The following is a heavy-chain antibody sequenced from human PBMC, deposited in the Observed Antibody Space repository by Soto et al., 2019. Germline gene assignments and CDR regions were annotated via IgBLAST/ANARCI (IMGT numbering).Heavy chain of an antibody. Sequence: EVQLVESGGGLVQPGRSLRLSCAAPGFTFDDYAMHWVRQAPGKGLEWVSGISWNSGSIGYADSVKGRFTISRDNAKNSLYLQMNSLRAEDTALYYCAKGDYYDSSGPDDAFDIWGQGTMVTVSS. CDR3: AKGDYYDSSGPDDAFDI. V-gene: IGHV3-9*01. CDR1: GFTFDDYA. CDR2: ISWNSGSI. D-gene: IGHD3-22*01. J-gene: IGHJ3*02.